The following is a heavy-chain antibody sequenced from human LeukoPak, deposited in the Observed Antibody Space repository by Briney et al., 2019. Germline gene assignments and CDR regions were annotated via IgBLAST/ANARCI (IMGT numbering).Heavy chain of an antibody. V-gene: IGHV3-11*06. J-gene: IGHJ4*02. CDR3: ARGTGTTAYFDY. D-gene: IGHD1-1*01. Sequence: GGSLRLSCAASGFTFSDYYMSWIRQAPGKGLGWVSYISSSSSYTKYGDSVKGRFTISRDNAKNSLYLQVNSLRAEDTAVYYCARGTGTTAYFDYWGQGTLVTVSS. CDR1: GFTFSDYY. CDR2: ISSSSSYT.